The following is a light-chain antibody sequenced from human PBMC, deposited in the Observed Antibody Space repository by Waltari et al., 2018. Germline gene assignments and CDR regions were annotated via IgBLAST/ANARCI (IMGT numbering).Light chain of an antibody. J-gene: IGKJ1*01. CDR1: QTVTTW. V-gene: IGKV1-5*03. Sequence: DIQMTQSPSTLSASVGDRVTITCRASQTVTTWLAWYQQKPGKAPRLRIYKAATLESGVPSRFSGSGSGTEFSLTISSLQPDDFANYYCQQYNSRPWTFGQGTRVEIK. CDR3: QQYNSRPWT. CDR2: KAA.